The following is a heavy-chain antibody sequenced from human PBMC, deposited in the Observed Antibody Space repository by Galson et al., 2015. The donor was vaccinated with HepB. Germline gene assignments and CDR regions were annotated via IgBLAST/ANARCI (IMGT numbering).Heavy chain of an antibody. V-gene: IGHV5-10-1*01. CDR1: GYSFTSYW. D-gene: IGHD3-3*01. Sequence: QSGAEVKKPGESLRISCKGSGYSFTSYWINWVRQMPGKGLEWMGRIDPSDSYTNYSPSFQGHVTISADKSISTAYLQWSSLKASDTAMYYCARRSSYYDFWSGYYKIFDYWGQGTLVTVSS. J-gene: IGHJ4*02. CDR2: IDPSDSYT. CDR3: ARRSSYYDFWSGYYKIFDY.